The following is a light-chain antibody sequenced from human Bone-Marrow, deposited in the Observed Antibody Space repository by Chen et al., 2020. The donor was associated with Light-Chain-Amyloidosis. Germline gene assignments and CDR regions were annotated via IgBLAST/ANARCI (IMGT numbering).Light chain of an antibody. CDR1: DLLTKY. V-gene: IGLV3-25*03. J-gene: IGLJ2*01. CDR3: QSADSSGTYEVI. CDR2: RDT. Sequence: SYELTQPPSVSVSPGQPARITCSGGDLLTKYAYWYQQKPGQAPVLVIHRDTERPSGISERCSGSSSGTTATLTISGGQEEDEADYHCQSADSSGTYEVIFGGGTKLTVL.